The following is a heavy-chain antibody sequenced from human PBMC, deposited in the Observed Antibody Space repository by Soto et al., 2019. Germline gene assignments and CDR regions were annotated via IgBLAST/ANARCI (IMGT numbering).Heavy chain of an antibody. J-gene: IGHJ1*01. CDR1: GFTVSSNY. Sequence: GGSLRLSCAASGFTVSSNYMSWVRQAPGKGLEWVSVIYSGGSTYYADSVKGRFTISRDNSKNTLYLQMKSLRAEDTAVYYCAKAKDSSSWYPVYFQHWGQGTLVTVSS. V-gene: IGHV3-66*01. CDR2: IYSGGST. D-gene: IGHD6-13*01. CDR3: AKAKDSSSWYPVYFQH.